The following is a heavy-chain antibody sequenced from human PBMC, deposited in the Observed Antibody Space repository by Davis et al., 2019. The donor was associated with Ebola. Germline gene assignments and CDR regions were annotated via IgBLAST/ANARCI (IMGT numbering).Heavy chain of an antibody. J-gene: IGHJ4*02. CDR3: ARGGVAYSDLDY. CDR1: GYTFTGYD. Sequence: ASVKVSCKASGYTFTGYDINWVRQATGQGLEWMGWMNPNSGNTGYAQKFQGRVTMTRENSMSTAYMELSSLGSEDTAVYFCARGGVAYSDLDYWGQGTLVAVSS. D-gene: IGHD2-21*01. V-gene: IGHV1-8*01. CDR2: MNPNSGNT.